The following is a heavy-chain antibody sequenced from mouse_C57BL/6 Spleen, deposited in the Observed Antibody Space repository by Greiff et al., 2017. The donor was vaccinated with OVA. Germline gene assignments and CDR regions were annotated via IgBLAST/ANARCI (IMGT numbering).Heavy chain of an antibody. Sequence: QVQLKQPGAELVMPGASVKLSCKASGYTFTSYWMHWVKQRPGQGLEWIGEIDPSDSYTNYNQKFKGKSTLTVDKSSSTAYMQLSSLTSEDSAVYYCARTLDSSGLDCWGQGTTLTVSS. CDR1: GYTFTSYW. CDR3: ARTLDSSGLDC. J-gene: IGHJ2*01. D-gene: IGHD3-2*02. V-gene: IGHV1-69*01. CDR2: IDPSDSYT.